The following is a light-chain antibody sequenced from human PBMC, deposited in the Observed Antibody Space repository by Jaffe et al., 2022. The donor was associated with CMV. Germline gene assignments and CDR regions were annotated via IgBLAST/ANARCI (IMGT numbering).Light chain of an antibody. J-gene: IGKJ5*01. CDR2: AAS. V-gene: IGKV3-20*01. CDR1: QSVCSTC. CDR3: QQYDSFPIT. Sequence: EIVLTQSPGTLSLSSGERATLSCRASQSVCSTCLAWFQQRPGQPPGLLIYAASSRATGIPDRFSGSGSGTDFTLTISRLEPEDFAVYFCQQYDSFPITFGQGTRLETK.